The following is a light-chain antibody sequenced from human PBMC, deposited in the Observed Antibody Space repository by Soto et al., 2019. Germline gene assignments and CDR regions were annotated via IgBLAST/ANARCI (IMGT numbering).Light chain of an antibody. J-gene: IGLJ1*01. CDR1: SSEVGGYNY. V-gene: IGLV2-8*01. CDR2: EVS. CDR3: SSYAGNSWV. Sequence: QSVLTQPPSASGSPGQSVAISCTGTSSEVGGYNYVSWYQQHPGKAPKLMIYEVSQRPSGVPDRFSGSKSGNTASLTVSGLQAEDEADYYCSSYAGNSWVFGTGTKVTVL.